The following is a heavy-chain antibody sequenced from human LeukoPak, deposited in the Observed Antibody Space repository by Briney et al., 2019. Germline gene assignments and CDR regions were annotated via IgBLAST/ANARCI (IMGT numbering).Heavy chain of an antibody. V-gene: IGHV3-21*01. CDR1: GFTFSSYS. D-gene: IGHD1-26*01. Sequence: GGSLRLSCAASGFTFSSYSMNWVRQAPGKGLEWVSSISSSSSYIYYADSVKGRFTISRHNAKNSLYLKRNSLRAEDTAVYYCARRVRGSPYVFDIWGQGTMVTVSS. CDR3: ARRVRGSPYVFDI. CDR2: ISSSSSYI. J-gene: IGHJ3*02.